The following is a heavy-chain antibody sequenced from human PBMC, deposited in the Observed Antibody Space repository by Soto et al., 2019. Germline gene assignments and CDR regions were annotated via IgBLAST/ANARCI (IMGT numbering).Heavy chain of an antibody. CDR2: ISYDGSNK. J-gene: IGHJ4*02. CDR3: AKEGQKSGYCSSTSCHLYFDY. V-gene: IGHV3-30*18. CDR1: GFTFSSYG. Sequence: GGSLRLSCAASGFTFSSYGMHWVRQAPGKGLEWVAVISYDGSNKYYADSVKGRFTISRDNSKNTLYLQMNSLRAEDTAVYYCAKEGQKSGYCSSTSCHLYFDYWGQGTLVTVSS. D-gene: IGHD2-2*01.